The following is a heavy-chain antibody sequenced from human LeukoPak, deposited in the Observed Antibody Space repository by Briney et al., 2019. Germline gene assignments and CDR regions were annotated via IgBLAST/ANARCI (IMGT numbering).Heavy chain of an antibody. V-gene: IGHV6-1*01. CDR1: GDSVSSNSAA. CDR3: ARGEDSSGWWYFNY. CDR2: AYYRSKWYN. Sequence: SQTLSLTCAISGDSVSSNSAAWNWIRQSPSRGLEWQGRAYYRSKWYNDYAVSVKSRITINPDTAKNQFSLQLKSVTPEDTSIYYCARGEDSSGWWYFNYWGQGTLVTVST. D-gene: IGHD6-19*01. J-gene: IGHJ4*01.